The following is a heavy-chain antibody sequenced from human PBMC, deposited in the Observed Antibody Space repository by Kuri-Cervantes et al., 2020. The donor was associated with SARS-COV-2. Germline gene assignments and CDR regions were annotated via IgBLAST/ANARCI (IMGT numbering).Heavy chain of an antibody. CDR3: ARDRRGDY. V-gene: IGHV3-30*04. J-gene: IGHJ4*02. CDR2: ISYDGSNK. Sequence: GSLRLSCAASGFTFSSYAMHWVRQAPGKGLEWVAVISYDGSNKYYADSVKGRFTISRDNSKNTLYLQMNSLRAEDTAVYYCARDRRGDYWGQGTLVTVSS. CDR1: GFTFSSYA. D-gene: IGHD3-10*01.